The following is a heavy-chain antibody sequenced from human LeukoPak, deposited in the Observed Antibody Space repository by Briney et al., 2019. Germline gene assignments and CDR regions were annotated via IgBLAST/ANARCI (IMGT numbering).Heavy chain of an antibody. Sequence: SETLSLTCTVSGGSISSSNYYWGWIRQPPGKGLEWIGSIHYSGSTYYNPSLKSRVTVSVDTSKNQFTVNLSSVTAADTGVYYCARLRVVVVAATRYYYGMDVWGQGTTVTVPS. J-gene: IGHJ6*02. V-gene: IGHV4-39*01. CDR2: IHYSGST. CDR1: GGSISSSNYY. D-gene: IGHD2-15*01. CDR3: ARLRVVVVAATRYYYGMDV.